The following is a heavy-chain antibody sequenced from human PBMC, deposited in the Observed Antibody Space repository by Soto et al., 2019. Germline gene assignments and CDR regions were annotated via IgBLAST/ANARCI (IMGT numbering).Heavy chain of an antibody. J-gene: IGHJ4*02. CDR1: GGSFSGYY. CDR2: INHSGST. D-gene: IGHD3-10*01. V-gene: IGHV4-34*01. CDR3: ASVRGGYYFDY. Sequence: SETLSLTCAVYGGSFSGYYWSWIRQPPGKGLEWIGEINHSGSTNYNPSLKSRVTISVDTSKNQFSLKLSSVTAADTAVYYCASVRGGYYFDYWGQGTLVTVS.